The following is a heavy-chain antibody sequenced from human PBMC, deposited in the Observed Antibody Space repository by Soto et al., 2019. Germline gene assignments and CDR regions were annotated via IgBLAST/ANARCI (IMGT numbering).Heavy chain of an antibody. CDR1: GGSISSSNSY. J-gene: IGHJ5*02. V-gene: IGHV4-39*01. Sequence: KASETLSLTCTVSGGSISSSNSYWGWIRQPPGKGLEWIGSIYYSGNTYYNPSLKSRVTISVDTSKNQFSLKLSSVTAADTAVYYCARRLTSYYSGSRGFDPWGQGTLVTVSS. D-gene: IGHD3-10*01. CDR2: IYYSGNT. CDR3: ARRLTSYYSGSRGFDP.